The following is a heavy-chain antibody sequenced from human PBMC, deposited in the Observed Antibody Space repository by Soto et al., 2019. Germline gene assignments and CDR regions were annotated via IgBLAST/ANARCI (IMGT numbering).Heavy chain of an antibody. V-gene: IGHV3-11*06. D-gene: IGHD4-17*01. CDR3: ARGLIYGGDPPPSDY. Sequence: QVQLVESGGVLVKPGGSLRLSCAASGFTFSDYYMSWFRQAPGKGLEWLSYIDSGSHYRSYAESVKGRSTISRDNAQNAMYLQLNSQKVEDTAIYYWARGLIYGGDPPPSDYWGQGTGVTVSS. CDR1: GFTFSDYY. J-gene: IGHJ4*02. CDR2: IDSGSHYR.